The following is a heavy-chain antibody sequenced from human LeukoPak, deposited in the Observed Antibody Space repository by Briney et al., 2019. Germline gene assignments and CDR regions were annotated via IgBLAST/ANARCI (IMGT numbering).Heavy chain of an antibody. Sequence: ASVKVSCKASGYTFTSYGISWVRQAPGQGLEWMGWISAYNGNTNYAQKLQGRVTMTTDTSRSTAYMELRSLRSDDTAVYYCARGPYCGGDCYPGFDYWGQGTLVTVSS. J-gene: IGHJ4*02. CDR3: ARGPYCGGDCYPGFDY. D-gene: IGHD2-21*02. CDR1: GYTFTSYG. V-gene: IGHV1-18*04. CDR2: ISAYNGNT.